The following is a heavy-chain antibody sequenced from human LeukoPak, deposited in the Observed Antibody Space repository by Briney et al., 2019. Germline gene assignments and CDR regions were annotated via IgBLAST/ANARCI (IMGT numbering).Heavy chain of an antibody. CDR1: GGTFSSYA. CDR2: ISPIFGTA. Sequence: GASVRVSCKASGGTFSSYAISWVRQAPGQGLEWMAGISPIFGTANYAQKFQGRVTITADKSTSTAYMELSSLRSEDTAVYYCARAALGYCSGGSCYSWGMDVWGKGTTVTVSS. CDR3: ARAALGYCSGGSCYSWGMDV. V-gene: IGHV1-69*06. D-gene: IGHD2-15*01. J-gene: IGHJ6*04.